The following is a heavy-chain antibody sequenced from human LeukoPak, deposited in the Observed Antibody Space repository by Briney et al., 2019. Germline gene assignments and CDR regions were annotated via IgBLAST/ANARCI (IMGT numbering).Heavy chain of an antibody. D-gene: IGHD4/OR15-4a*01. Sequence: GGSLRFSGTVSGFTVSSNSMSWFRQAPGKGLEWVSFIYSDNTHYSDSVKGRFTISRDNSKNTLYLQMNSLRAEDTAVYYCARRAGAYSHPYDYWGQGTLVTVSS. CDR3: ARRAGAYSHPYDY. J-gene: IGHJ4*02. CDR2: IYSDNT. V-gene: IGHV3-53*01. CDR1: GFTVSSNS.